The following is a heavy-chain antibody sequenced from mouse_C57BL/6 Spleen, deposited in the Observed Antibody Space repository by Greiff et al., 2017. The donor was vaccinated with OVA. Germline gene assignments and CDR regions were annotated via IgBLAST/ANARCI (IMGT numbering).Heavy chain of an antibody. CDR2: IRNKANGYTT. J-gene: IGHJ4*01. CDR1: GFTFTDYY. CDR3: ARIIPGYYAMDY. V-gene: IGHV7-3*01. Sequence: EVHLVESGGGLVQPGGSLSLSCAASGFTFTDYYMSWVRQPPGKALEWLGFIRNKANGYTTEYSASVKGRFTISRDNSQSILYLQMNALRAEDSATYYCARIIPGYYAMDYWGQGTSVTVSS.